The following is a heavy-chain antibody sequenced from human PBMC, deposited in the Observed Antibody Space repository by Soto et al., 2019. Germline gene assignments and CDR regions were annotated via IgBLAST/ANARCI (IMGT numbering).Heavy chain of an antibody. V-gene: IGHV3-48*01. CDR1: GFTFSSYS. J-gene: IGHJ3*02. CDR2: ISSSSSTI. Sequence: GGSLRLSCAASGFTFSSYSMNWVRQAPGKELEWVSYISSSSSTIYYADSVKGRFTISRDNAKNSLYLQMNSLRAEDTAVYYCARRNAFYIWGQGSMVTVSS. CDR3: ARRNAFYI.